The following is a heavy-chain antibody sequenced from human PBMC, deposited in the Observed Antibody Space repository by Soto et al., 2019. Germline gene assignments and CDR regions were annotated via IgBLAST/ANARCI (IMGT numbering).Heavy chain of an antibody. D-gene: IGHD3-3*01. CDR1: GGSISSGGYY. Sequence: SETLSLTCTVSGGSISSGGYYWIWIRQHPGKGLEWIGYIYYSGSTYYNPSLKSRVTISVDTSKNQFSLKLSSVTAADTAVYYCARDSYYDFWSGGVPPTTSSGMDVWGQGTTVTVSS. V-gene: IGHV4-31*03. J-gene: IGHJ6*02. CDR3: ARDSYYDFWSGGVPPTTSSGMDV. CDR2: IYYSGST.